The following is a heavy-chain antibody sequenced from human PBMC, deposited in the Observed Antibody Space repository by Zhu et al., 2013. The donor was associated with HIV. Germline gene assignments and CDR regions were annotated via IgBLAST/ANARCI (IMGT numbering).Heavy chain of an antibody. CDR2: MNPNSGNT. V-gene: IGHV1-8*02. CDR1: GYPFSDYY. Sequence: QVQWCSLGPEVRKPGASVKLSCKPSGYPFSDYYVHWVRQATGQGLEWMGWMNPNSGNTGYAQKFQGRVTMTRNTSISTAYMDLSSLRSEDTAVYYCARGVPQQLPYWGQGNPGHRLL. CDR3: ARGVPQQLPY. D-gene: IGHD6-13*01. J-gene: IGHJ4*02.